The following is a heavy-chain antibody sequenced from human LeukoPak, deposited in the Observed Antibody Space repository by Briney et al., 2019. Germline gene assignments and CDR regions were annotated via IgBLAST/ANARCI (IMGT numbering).Heavy chain of an antibody. CDR2: ISYDGSNK. V-gene: IGHV3-30*18. D-gene: IGHD4-23*01. J-gene: IGHJ4*02. CDR1: GFTFSSYG. CDR3: AKDLPLGGHSFALDH. Sequence: GRSLRLSCAASGFTFSSYGMHWVRQAPGKGLDWVAVISYDGSNKYYADSVKGRFTISRDSSKNTLYLQMSSVRVEDTAVYYCAKDLPLGGHSFALDHWGQGSLVTVSS.